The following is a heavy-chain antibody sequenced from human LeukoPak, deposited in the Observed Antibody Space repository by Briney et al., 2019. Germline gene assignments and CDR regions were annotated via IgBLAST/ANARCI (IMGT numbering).Heavy chain of an antibody. Sequence: SGTLSLTCTVSGGSTSSPYYWAWIRQSPAKGLEWIGSVYSSGTTYYNPSLKSRVTISVDTSNNHFSLNLRSVTAADTAVYYCARETGRGPAHSWGQGTLVTVSS. CDR3: ARETGRGPAHS. D-gene: IGHD5-12*01. V-gene: IGHV4-39*07. J-gene: IGHJ4*02. CDR1: GGSTSSPYY. CDR2: VYSSGTT.